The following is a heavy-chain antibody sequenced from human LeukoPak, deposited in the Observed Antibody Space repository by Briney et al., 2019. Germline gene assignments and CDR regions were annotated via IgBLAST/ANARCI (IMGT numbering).Heavy chain of an antibody. V-gene: IGHV1-2*02. CDR1: GYTFTGYY. CDR3: ARGTWSSGYYYAYYFDY. D-gene: IGHD3-22*01. Sequence: ASVKVSCKASGYTFTGYYMHWVRQAPGQGLEWMGWINPNSGGTNYAQKFQGRVTMTRDTSISTAYMELSRLRSDDTAVYYCARGTWSSGYYYAYYFDYWGQGTLVTVSS. CDR2: INPNSGGT. J-gene: IGHJ4*02.